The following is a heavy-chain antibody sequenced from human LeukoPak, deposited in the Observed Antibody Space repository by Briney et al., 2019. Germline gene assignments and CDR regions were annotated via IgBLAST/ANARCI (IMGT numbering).Heavy chain of an antibody. D-gene: IGHD2-2*01. CDR3: ARDQIHSSTSCLDY. CDR1: GGSFSGYY. J-gene: IGHJ4*02. CDR2: INHSGST. Sequence: SETLSLTCAVYGGSFSGYYWSWIRQPPGKGLEWIGEINHSGSTNYNPSLKSRVTISVDTSKNQFSLKLSSVTAADTAVYYCARDQIHSSTSCLDYWGQGTLVTVSS. V-gene: IGHV4-34*01.